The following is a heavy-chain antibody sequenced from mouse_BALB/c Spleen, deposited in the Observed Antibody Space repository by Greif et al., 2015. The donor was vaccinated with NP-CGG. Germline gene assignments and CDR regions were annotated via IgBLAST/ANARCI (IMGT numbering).Heavy chain of an antibody. D-gene: IGHD1-2*01. J-gene: IGHJ2*01. V-gene: IGHV2-2*02. CDR2: IWSGGST. CDR3: ARGATAMYYFDY. Sequence: QVQLKQSGPGLVQPSQSLSITCTVSGFSLTSYGVHWVRQSPGKGLEWLGVIWSGGSTDYNAAFISRLSISKDNSKSXVFFKMNSLQANDTAIYYCARGATAMYYFDYWGQGTTLTVSS. CDR1: GFSLTSYG.